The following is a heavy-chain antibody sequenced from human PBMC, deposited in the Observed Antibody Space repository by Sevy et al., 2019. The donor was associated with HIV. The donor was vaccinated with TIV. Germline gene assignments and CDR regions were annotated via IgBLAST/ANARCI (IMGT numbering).Heavy chain of an antibody. Sequence: SETLSLTCTVSGGSIGSSSYYWGWIRQPPGKGLEWIGSIYYSGSTYYNPSLKSRVTISVDTSKNQFSLKLSSVTAADTAVYYCARHARTERWLQPTRHFDYWGQGTLVTVSS. D-gene: IGHD5-12*01. CDR1: GGSIGSSSYY. V-gene: IGHV4-39*01. CDR3: ARHARTERWLQPTRHFDY. J-gene: IGHJ4*02. CDR2: IYYSGST.